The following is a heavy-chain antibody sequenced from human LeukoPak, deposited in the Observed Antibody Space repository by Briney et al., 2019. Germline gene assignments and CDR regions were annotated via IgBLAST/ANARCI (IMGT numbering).Heavy chain of an antibody. CDR1: GYSFSSYE. D-gene: IGHD2-2*03. Sequence: AGSLRLSCGVSGYSFSSYEINWVRQSPGKGLEWVSYISSSGATRYYAHSVKGRFTVSRDNAQNSLHLQMNSLRAEDTAIYYCARVGYCSSTGCYRDYWGQGALVTVSS. CDR3: ARVGYCSSTGCYRDY. V-gene: IGHV3-48*03. J-gene: IGHJ4*02. CDR2: ISSSGATR.